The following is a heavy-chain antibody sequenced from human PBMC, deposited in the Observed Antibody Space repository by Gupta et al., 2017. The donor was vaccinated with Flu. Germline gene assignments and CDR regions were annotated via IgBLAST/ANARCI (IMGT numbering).Heavy chain of an antibody. J-gene: IGHJ4*02. CDR2: IYYSGTT. D-gene: IGHD6-25*01. Sequence: SSSSYYWDWIRQPPGKGLEWIGTIYYSGTTYYNPSLKSRVSISVDTSKNHFSLHLSSVTAADTAVYFCARRSATLSYFEYWGQGTLVTVSS. CDR1: SSSSYY. V-gene: IGHV4-39*02. CDR3: ARRSATLSYFEY.